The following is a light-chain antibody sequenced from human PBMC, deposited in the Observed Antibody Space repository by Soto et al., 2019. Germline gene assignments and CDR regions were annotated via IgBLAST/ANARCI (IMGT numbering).Light chain of an antibody. Sequence: DFQMTQSPSSLSASVGDRVTITCQASQDIRKYLNWYQQRPGKAPKLLIYDASNLETGVPSRFSGSGSGTDFTFTISSLQPEDIATYYCQQYDNFLLTFGGGTKVEIK. CDR2: DAS. CDR1: QDIRKY. J-gene: IGKJ4*01. V-gene: IGKV1-33*01. CDR3: QQYDNFLLT.